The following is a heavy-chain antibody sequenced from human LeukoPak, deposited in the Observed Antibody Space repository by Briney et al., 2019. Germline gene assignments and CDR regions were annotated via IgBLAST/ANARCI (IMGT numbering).Heavy chain of an antibody. J-gene: IGHJ4*02. V-gene: IGHV3-23*01. CDR3: SKDLYDFWSGYYPIDY. CDR1: GFTFSSYA. Sequence: PGASLRLSCAASGFTFSSYAMSWVRQAPGKGLEWVSVISGRGGSTYYADSVKGRFIISRDNSKNTLYLQMTSLRVEDTAVYYCSKDLYDFWSGYYPIDYWGQGTLVTVS. D-gene: IGHD3/OR15-3a*01. CDR2: ISGRGGST.